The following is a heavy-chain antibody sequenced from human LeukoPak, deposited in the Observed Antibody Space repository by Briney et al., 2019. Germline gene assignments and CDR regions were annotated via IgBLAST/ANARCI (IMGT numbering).Heavy chain of an antibody. Sequence: SETLSLTCTVSGGSISSGSYYWSWIRQPAGKELEWIGRIYTSGSTNYNPSLKSRVTISVDTSKNQFSLKLSSVTAADTAVYYCARDYYNWFDPWGKGNLVTVSS. V-gene: IGHV4-61*02. CDR1: GGSISSGSYY. CDR3: ARDYYNWFDP. D-gene: IGHD3-10*01. J-gene: IGHJ5*02. CDR2: IYTSGST.